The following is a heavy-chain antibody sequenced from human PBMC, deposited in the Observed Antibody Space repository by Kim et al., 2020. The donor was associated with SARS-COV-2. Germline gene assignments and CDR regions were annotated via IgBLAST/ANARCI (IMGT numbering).Heavy chain of an antibody. D-gene: IGHD2-2*01. V-gene: IGHV4-4*06. Sequence: SRVTMSVDTSKNQFSLKLSSVTAADTAVYYCARVIVVVPAAMVPAGAFDIWGQGTMVTVSS. CDR3: ARVIVVVPAAMVPAGAFDI. J-gene: IGHJ3*02.